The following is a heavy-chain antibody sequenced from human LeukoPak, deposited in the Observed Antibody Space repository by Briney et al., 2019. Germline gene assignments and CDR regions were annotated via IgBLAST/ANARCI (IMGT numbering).Heavy chain of an antibody. D-gene: IGHD6-13*01. CDR3: ARSSSWDAFDI. CDR2: INHSGST. CDR1: GGSFSGYY. J-gene: IGHJ3*02. Sequence: PSETLSLTCAVYGGSFSGYYWSWIRQPPGKGLEWIGEINHSGSTNYNPSLKSRVTISVDTSKNQFSLKLSSVTAADTAVYYCARSSSWDAFDIWGQGTMVTVSS. V-gene: IGHV4-34*01.